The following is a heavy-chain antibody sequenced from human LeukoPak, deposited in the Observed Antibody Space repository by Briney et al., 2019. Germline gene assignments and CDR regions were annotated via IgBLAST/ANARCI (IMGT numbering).Heavy chain of an antibody. Sequence: ASVKVSCKASGYTFNSYDINWVRQATGQGLEWMGWMNPNSGNTRYAQKFQGRVTMTEDTSTDTAYMELSSLRSEDTAVYYCAFELRYFDWFRHWGQGTLVTVSS. J-gene: IGHJ5*02. CDR2: MNPNSGNT. D-gene: IGHD3-9*01. CDR3: AFELRYFDWFRH. V-gene: IGHV1-8*01. CDR1: GYTFNSYD.